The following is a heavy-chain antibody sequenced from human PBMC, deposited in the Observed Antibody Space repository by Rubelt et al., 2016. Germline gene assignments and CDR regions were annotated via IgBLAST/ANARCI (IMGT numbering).Heavy chain of an antibody. CDR2: INHSGTT. Sequence: GSLRLSCAASGFTFSNYAMTWVRQAPGKGLEWIGEINHSGTTNCNPSLQSRVTMSVDTSKNQFSLNLSSGTAADTVVFCCARASGSYQANGWYFDLWGRGALVTVSS. D-gene: IGHD1-26*01. CDR3: ARASGSYQANGWYFDL. V-gene: IGHV4-34*01. CDR1: GFTFSNYA. J-gene: IGHJ2*01.